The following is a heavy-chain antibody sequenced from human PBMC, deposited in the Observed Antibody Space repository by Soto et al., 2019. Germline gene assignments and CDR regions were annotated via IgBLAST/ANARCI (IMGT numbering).Heavy chain of an antibody. Sequence: PGESLRISYKGSRYSFTIYWIGLVREMHGKVLEWMGVSYPGDSDSRYSPSFQGQVTISADKSISTAHLQWSSLKASDTAMYYSASTTPRTRGGMDVWAQGTTVTVSS. CDR3: ASTTPRTRGGMDV. CDR1: RYSFTIYW. CDR2: SYPGDSDS. D-gene: IGHD2-2*01. V-gene: IGHV5-51*01. J-gene: IGHJ6*02.